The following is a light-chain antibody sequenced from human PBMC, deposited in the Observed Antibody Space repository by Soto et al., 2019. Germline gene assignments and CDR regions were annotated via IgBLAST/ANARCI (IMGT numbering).Light chain of an antibody. CDR2: DTD. V-gene: IGLV1-51*01. CDR3: ATWDNSLSSWL. J-gene: IGLJ2*01. CDR1: SSNIGNNP. Sequence: QSVLTQPPAVSAAPGQRVTISCSGSSSNIGNNPVSWYQHVPGTAPQYLIYDTDKRPSGIPGRFSASKSGTSATLGITGLQTGDEADYYCATWDNSLSSWLFGGGPKLTVL.